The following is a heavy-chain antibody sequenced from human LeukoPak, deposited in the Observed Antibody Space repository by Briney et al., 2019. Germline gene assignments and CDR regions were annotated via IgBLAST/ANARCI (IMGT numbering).Heavy chain of an antibody. J-gene: IGHJ4*02. CDR2: IYTSGST. Sequence: SETLSLTCTVSGGSISGYYWSWIRQPAGKGLEWIGRIYTSGSTNYNPSLKSRVTMSVDTSKNQFSLKLSSVTAADTAVYYCARVALQLWPRFDYWGQGTLVTVSS. CDR3: ARVALQLWPRFDY. D-gene: IGHD5-18*01. V-gene: IGHV4-4*07. CDR1: GGSISGYY.